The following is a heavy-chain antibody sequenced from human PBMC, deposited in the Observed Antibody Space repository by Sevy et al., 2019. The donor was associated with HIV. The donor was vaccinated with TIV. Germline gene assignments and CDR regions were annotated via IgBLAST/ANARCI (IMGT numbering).Heavy chain of an antibody. CDR2: IQYDGSNQ. D-gene: IGHD2-21*01. CDR1: GFSYSSYG. Sequence: GGSLRLSCAASGFSYSSYGMHWVRQAPGKGLEWVAYIQYDGSNQDYADSVKGRFTISRDNSKNTLDLQMNSLRVEDTAVYYCVKEGGGEGGDHWGQGTLVTVSS. CDR3: VKEGGGEGGDH. V-gene: IGHV3-30*02. J-gene: IGHJ4*02.